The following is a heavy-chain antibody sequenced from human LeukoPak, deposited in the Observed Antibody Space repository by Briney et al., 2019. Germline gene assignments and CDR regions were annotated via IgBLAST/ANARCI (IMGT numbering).Heavy chain of an antibody. J-gene: IGHJ4*02. CDR1: GGSISGYY. D-gene: IGHD3-10*01. V-gene: IGHV4-59*01. CDR2: IYDSGST. CDR3: ARDHFGSLDS. Sequence: SETLSLTCAVSGGSISGYYWSWIRQPPGKGLEWIGYIYDSGSTNYNPSLKSRVTISVDTSKNQFSLKLNSVTAADTAVYYCARDHFGSLDSWGQGILVTVSS.